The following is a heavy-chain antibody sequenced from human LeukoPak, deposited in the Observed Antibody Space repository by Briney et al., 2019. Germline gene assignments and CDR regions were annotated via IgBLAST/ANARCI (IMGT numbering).Heavy chain of an antibody. V-gene: IGHV4-38-2*02. J-gene: IGHJ4*02. CDR1: GGSISSGYY. CDR3: ASLIAAAGTGLGY. Sequence: SQTLSLTCTVSGGSISSGYYWGWIRQPPGKGLEWIGSIYHSGSTYYNPSLKSRVTISVDTSKNQFSLKLSSVTAADTAVYYCASLIAAAGTGLGYWGQGTLVTVSS. D-gene: IGHD6-13*01. CDR2: IYHSGST.